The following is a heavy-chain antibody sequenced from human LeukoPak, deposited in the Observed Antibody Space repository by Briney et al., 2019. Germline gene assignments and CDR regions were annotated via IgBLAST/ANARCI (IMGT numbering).Heavy chain of an antibody. CDR1: GFSFRDYW. J-gene: IGHJ4*02. Sequence: GGSLRLSCEASGFSFRDYWMSWVRQAPGKGLEWVSSISGGGGSTYYADSVKGRFTISRDDSKYTLYLEMNSLRAEDTAVYYCAKDVYWDQGTLVTVSS. V-gene: IGHV3-23*01. CDR2: ISGGGGST. CDR3: AKDVY.